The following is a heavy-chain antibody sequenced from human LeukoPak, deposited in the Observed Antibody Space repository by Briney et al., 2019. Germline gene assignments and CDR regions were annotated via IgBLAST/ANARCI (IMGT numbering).Heavy chain of an antibody. Sequence: SETLSLTCTVSGGSISSSSYYWGWIRQPPGKGLEWIGSIYYSGYTYYNPSLESRVTISVDTSKNQFSLKLSSVTAADTAVYYCARAPPITMVRGVIMPWFDPWGQGTLVTVSS. J-gene: IGHJ5*02. CDR1: GGSISSSSYY. D-gene: IGHD3-10*01. V-gene: IGHV4-39*07. CDR3: ARAPPITMVRGVIMPWFDP. CDR2: IYYSGYT.